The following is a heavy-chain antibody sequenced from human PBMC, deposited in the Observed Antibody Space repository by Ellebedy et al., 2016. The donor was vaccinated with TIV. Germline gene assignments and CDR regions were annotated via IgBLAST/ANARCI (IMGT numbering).Heavy chain of an antibody. CDR2: ISGSGGST. CDR3: ARLLGEMKDYYGLDV. CDR1: GFTFSTYS. V-gene: IGHV3-23*01. Sequence: PGGSLRLSCVASGFTFSTYSMNWVRQAPGKGLEWVSGISGSGGSTYYADSVKGRFTISRDNSKNTLYLQMNSLRAEDTAVYYCARLLGEMKDYYGLDVWGQGTTVTVSS. D-gene: IGHD3-10*01. J-gene: IGHJ6*02.